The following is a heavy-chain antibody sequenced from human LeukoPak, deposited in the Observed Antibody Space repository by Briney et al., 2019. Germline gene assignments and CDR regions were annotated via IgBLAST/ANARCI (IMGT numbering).Heavy chain of an antibody. D-gene: IGHD2-2*02. J-gene: IGHJ4*02. Sequence: GGSLRLSCAASGFTFSSYAMSWVRQAPGKGLEGVSGISGSGGSTYYTDSVKGRLTISRDNSRDTLFLQMNSLRAEDTALYYCASLGYCTSTGCYSRPGDFDFWGQGTLVTVSS. CDR1: GFTFSSYA. V-gene: IGHV3-23*01. CDR3: ASLGYCTSTGCYSRPGDFDF. CDR2: ISGSGGST.